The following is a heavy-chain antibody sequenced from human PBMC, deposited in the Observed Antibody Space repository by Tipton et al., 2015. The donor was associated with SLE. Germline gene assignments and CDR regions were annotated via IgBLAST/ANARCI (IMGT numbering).Heavy chain of an antibody. J-gene: IGHJ4*02. CDR1: RFPFSNHW. Sequence: SLRLSCAASRFPFSNHWMHWVRQVSGKAPVWVSQINPDGTVTGHADSVKGRFTISRDNSKNTLYLQMNSLRAEDTAVYYCARIHYYGSGSRDYWGQGTLVTVSS. CDR2: INPDGTVT. CDR3: ARIHYYGSGSRDY. V-gene: IGHV3-74*01. D-gene: IGHD3-10*01.